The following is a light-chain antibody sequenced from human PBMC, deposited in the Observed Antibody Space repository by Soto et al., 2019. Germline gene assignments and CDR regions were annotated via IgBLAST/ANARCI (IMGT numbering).Light chain of an antibody. V-gene: IGKV3-20*01. CDR3: QQYGSSPLT. CDR1: QSVSNRY. Sequence: EIVLTQSPGTLSLSPGERATLSCRASQSVSNRYLAWYHQKPGQAPRLLIYGASSRATGIPDRFSGSGSGTDFTLTISRLEPVDFAVYYCQQYGSSPLTFGVGTKVDIK. J-gene: IGKJ4*01. CDR2: GAS.